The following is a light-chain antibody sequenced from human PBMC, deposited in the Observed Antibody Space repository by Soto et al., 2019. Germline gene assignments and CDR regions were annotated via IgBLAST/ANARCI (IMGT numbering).Light chain of an antibody. CDR2: AAS. CDR1: SSVANY. J-gene: IGKJ4*01. V-gene: IGKV1-39*01. CDR3: QQSHTLPFT. Sequence: DIQMTQSPSSLSASVGDRVTITCRANSSVANYLHWYQQKSGRVPKLLIYAASNLQGGVPSRFGGRASGTDFSLTISSLRLEDFATYFCQQSHTLPFTFGGGTKVDIK.